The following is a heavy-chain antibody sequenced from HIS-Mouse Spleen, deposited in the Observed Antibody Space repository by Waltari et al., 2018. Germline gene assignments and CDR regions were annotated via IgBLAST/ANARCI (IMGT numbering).Heavy chain of an antibody. V-gene: IGHV4-39*07. CDR1: GGSISSSSYY. J-gene: IGHJ2*01. D-gene: IGHD6-13*01. Sequence: QLQLQESGPGLVKPSETLSLTCTVHGGSISSSSYYWGWIRQPPGKGLEWIGSIYYSGSTYYNPSLKSRVTISVDTSKNQFSLKLSSVTAADTAVYYCAREIPYSSSWYDWYFDLWGRDTLVTVSS. CDR3: AREIPYSSSWYDWYFDL. CDR2: IYYSGST.